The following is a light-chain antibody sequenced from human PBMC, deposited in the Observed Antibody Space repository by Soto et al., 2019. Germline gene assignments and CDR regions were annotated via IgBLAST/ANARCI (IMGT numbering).Light chain of an antibody. CDR1: SSDVGGYNY. J-gene: IGLJ1*01. Sequence: QSVPTQPRSVSVAPGQSVTISCTGTSSDVGGYNYVSWYQQHPGKAPKLMIYDVSKRPSGVPDRFSGSKSGNTASLTISGLQAEDEADYYCCSYAGSVYVFGTGTKVTVL. CDR2: DVS. CDR3: CSYAGSVYV. V-gene: IGLV2-11*01.